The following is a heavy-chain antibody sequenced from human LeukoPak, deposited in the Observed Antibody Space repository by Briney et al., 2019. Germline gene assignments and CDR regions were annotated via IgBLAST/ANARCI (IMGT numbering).Heavy chain of an antibody. CDR2: TYYSGST. D-gene: IGHD3-22*01. J-gene: IGHJ4*02. Sequence: SETLSLTCTVSGGSISSYYWSWIRQPPGKGLEWIGSTYYSGSTYYNPSLKSRVTISVDTSKNQFSLKLSSVTAADTAVYYCARHAYYDSSGYYYGLGGYFDYWGQGTLVTVSS. CDR3: ARHAYYDSSGYYYGLGGYFDY. V-gene: IGHV4-39*01. CDR1: GGSISSYY.